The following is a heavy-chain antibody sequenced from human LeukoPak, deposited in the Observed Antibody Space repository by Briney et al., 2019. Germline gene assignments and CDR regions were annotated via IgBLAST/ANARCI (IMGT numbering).Heavy chain of an antibody. V-gene: IGHV3-23*01. D-gene: IGHD6-13*01. CDR2: IGAGGTFT. Sequence: GGSLRLSCTASGFTFSSYAMNWVRQAPGKGLEWVSGIGAGGTFTYYADSVKGRFTISRDNSRNTLYLQMNSLRAEDTAVYYCAREVSSSWYYVDYWGQGTLVTVSS. CDR1: GFTFSSYA. CDR3: AREVSSSWYYVDY. J-gene: IGHJ4*02.